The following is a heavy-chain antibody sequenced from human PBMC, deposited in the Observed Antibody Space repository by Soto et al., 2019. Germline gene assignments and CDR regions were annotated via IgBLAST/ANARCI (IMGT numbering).Heavy chain of an antibody. V-gene: IGHV3-21*01. CDR3: AREEVDYANMFSYTGMDV. CDR1: VFSLRPYT. Sequence: PGWSXSLSCSSSVFSLRPYTVTWVRQAPGKGLEWVSSIDDRGIYTHYADSVKGRFTVSRDNAANLVYLQMVSLRVEDTAVYYCAREEVDYANMFSYTGMDVWGQGTTVTVSS. J-gene: IGHJ6*01. CDR2: IDDRGIYT. D-gene: IGHD3-10*02.